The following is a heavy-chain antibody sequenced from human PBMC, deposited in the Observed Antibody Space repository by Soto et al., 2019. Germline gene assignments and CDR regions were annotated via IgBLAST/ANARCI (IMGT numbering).Heavy chain of an antibody. J-gene: IGHJ4*02. V-gene: IGHV1-18*01. Sequence: QVHLVQSGAEVKRPGASVKVSCKGSGYTFTTYGITWVRQAPGQGLEWVGWISAHNGNTNYAQKLQGRVTVTRDTSTSTAYMELRSLRSDDTAVYYCARGRYGDYWGQRALVTVSS. CDR2: ISAHNGNT. D-gene: IGHD1-1*01. CDR3: ARGRYGDY. CDR1: GYTFTTYG.